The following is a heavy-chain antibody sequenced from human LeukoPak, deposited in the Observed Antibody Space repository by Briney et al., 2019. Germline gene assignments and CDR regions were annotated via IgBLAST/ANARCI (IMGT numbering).Heavy chain of an antibody. D-gene: IGHD6-19*01. V-gene: IGHV1-3*01. J-gene: IGHJ4*02. CDR1: GYTFTSYA. CDR2: TNAGNGNT. CDR3: ARESEQWLVGGTTFDY. Sequence: ASVKVSCKASGYTFTSYAMHWVRQAPGQRLEWMGWTNAGNGNTKYSQKFQGRVTITRDTSASTAYMELSSLRSEDTAVYYCARESEQWLVGGTTFDYWGQGTLVTVSS.